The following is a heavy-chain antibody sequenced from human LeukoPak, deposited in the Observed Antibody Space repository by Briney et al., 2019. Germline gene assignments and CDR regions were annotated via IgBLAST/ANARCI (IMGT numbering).Heavy chain of an antibody. J-gene: IGHJ4*02. CDR2: IYTSGST. CDR3: ARGMHASKYYFDY. V-gene: IGHV4-4*07. D-gene: IGHD2-8*01. CDR1: GGSISSCY. Sequence: SETLSLTCTVSGGSISSCYWSWIRQPAGKGLEWIGRIYTSGSTNYNPSLKSRVTMSVDTSKNQFSLKLSSVTAADTAVYYCARGMHASKYYFDYWGQGTLVTVSS.